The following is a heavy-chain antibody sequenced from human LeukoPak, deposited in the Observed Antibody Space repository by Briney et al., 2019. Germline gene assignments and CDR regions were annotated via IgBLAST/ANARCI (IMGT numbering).Heavy chain of an antibody. CDR2: ISYDGTNK. Sequence: GGSLRLSCAASGFTFSSYPVHWVRQAPGKGLEWVAVISYDGTNKNNADSVKGRFTISRDNDKSSLYLQMNSLRGEDTAVYFCARVGGSWELILWGQGTLVTVS. J-gene: IGHJ4*02. CDR3: ARVGGSWELIL. CDR1: GFTFSSYP. D-gene: IGHD2-15*01. V-gene: IGHV3-30*04.